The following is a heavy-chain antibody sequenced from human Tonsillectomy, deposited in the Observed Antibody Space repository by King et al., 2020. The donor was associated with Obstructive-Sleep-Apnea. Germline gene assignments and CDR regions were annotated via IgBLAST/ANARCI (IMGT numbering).Heavy chain of an antibody. CDR2: INPSGGST. CDR1: GYTFTSYN. Sequence: QLVQSGAEVKKPGASGKVSFKASGYTFTSYNLHWGRQTPGQWLEGMGIINPSGGSTSYAQKFQGRVTMTRDTSTSTVYMERGSLRSEGTAVYHCARDCDILTAYHKSYYGMDVWGQGTTVTVSS. J-gene: IGHJ6*02. D-gene: IGHD3-9*01. V-gene: IGHV1-46*01. CDR3: ARDCDILTAYHKSYYGMDV.